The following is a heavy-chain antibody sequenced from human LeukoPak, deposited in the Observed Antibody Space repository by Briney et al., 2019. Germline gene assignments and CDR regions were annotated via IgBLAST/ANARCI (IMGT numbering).Heavy chain of an antibody. D-gene: IGHD3-10*01. CDR3: ARVIDSSESYYRPFDY. J-gene: IGHJ4*02. Sequence: SETLSLTCTVYSGSLSGYYWSWLRQPPGKGLEFIGGVNDSGKINYTPSLKSRVTVSVDAPKKQFSLKLTSVTAADTAVYYCARVIDSSESYYRPFDYWGQGIMVTVSS. CDR2: VNDSGKI. CDR1: SGSLSGYY. V-gene: IGHV4-34*01.